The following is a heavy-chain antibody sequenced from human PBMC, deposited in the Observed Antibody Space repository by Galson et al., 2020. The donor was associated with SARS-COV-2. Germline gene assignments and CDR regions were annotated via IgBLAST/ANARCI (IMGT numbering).Heavy chain of an antibody. J-gene: IGHJ4*02. CDR2: IYYSGST. D-gene: IGHD3-10*01. CDR3: ARHLDYYYGSGSSPTYFDY. Sequence: SETLSLTCTVSGGSISSSSYYWGWIRQPPGKGLEWIGSIYYSGSTYYNPSLKSRVTISVDTSKNQFSLKLSSVTAADTAVYSCARHLDYYYGSGSSPTYFDYWGQGTLVTVSS. V-gene: IGHV4-39*01. CDR1: GGSISSSSYY.